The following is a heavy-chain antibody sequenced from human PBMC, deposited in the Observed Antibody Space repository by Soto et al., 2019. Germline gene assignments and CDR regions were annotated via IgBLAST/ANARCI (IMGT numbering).Heavy chain of an antibody. CDR2: ISSSSSYI. CDR3: AREVRWELLPDY. D-gene: IGHD1-26*01. J-gene: IGHJ4*02. Sequence: EVQLVESGGGLVKPGGSLRLSCAASGFTFSSYSMNWVRQAPGKGLEWVSSISSSSSYIYYADSVKGRFTISRDNAKNSLYLQMSILRAEDTAVYYCAREVRWELLPDYWGQGTLVTVSS. V-gene: IGHV3-21*01. CDR1: GFTFSSYS.